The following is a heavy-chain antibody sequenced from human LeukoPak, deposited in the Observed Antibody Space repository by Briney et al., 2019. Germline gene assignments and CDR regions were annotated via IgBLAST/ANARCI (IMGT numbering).Heavy chain of an antibody. CDR3: ARDLGRYDSSGYDGWFDP. V-gene: IGHV4-4*07. D-gene: IGHD3-22*01. CDR1: GGSISSYY. CDR2: IYTSGST. J-gene: IGHJ5*02. Sequence: PSETLSLTCTVSGGSISSYYWSWIRQPAGKGLEWIGRIYTSGSTNYNPSLKSRVTMSVDTSKNQFSLKLSSVTAADTAVYYCARDLGRYDSSGYDGWFDPWGQGTLVTVSS.